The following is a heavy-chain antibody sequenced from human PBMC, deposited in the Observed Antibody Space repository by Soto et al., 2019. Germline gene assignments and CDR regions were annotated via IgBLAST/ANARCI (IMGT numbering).Heavy chain of an antibody. CDR3: ARRWWANEGANFDY. V-gene: IGHV4-39*01. D-gene: IGHD2-15*01. J-gene: IGHJ4*02. Sequence: QLQLQESGPGLVKPSETLSLTCTVSGGSISSSSYYWGWIRQPPGKGLEWIGSIYYSGSTYYNPSLKSRVTISVDTSKNQFSLKLSSVTAADTAVYYCARRWWANEGANFDYWGQGTLVTVSS. CDR2: IYYSGST. CDR1: GGSISSSSYY.